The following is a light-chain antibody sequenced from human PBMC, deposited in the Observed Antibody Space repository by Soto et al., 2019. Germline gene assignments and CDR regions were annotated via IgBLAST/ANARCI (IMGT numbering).Light chain of an antibody. CDR2: GAS. CDR3: HQYGGSPVYT. V-gene: IGKV3-20*01. Sequence: EIVLTQSPGTLSLSPGERATLSCRASQSVSSNYLVWYQQKPGQAPRLLIYGASSRATGIPDRFSCSGSGTDFTLTISRLEPEDFAVYYCHQYGGSPVYTFGQGTKLEIK. J-gene: IGKJ2*01. CDR1: QSVSSNY.